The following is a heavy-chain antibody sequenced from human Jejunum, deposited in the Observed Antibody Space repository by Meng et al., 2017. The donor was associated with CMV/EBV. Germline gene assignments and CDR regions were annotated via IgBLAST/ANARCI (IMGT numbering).Heavy chain of an antibody. Sequence: LSCADSGFTFSSYWMHWVRQAPGKGLVWVSRINNDGSITSYADSVKGRFTISRDNAKNTLYLQMNSLRAEDTAVYYCARVTTQPPDYWGQGTLVTVSS. D-gene: IGHD1-1*01. J-gene: IGHJ4*02. V-gene: IGHV3-74*01. CDR1: GFTFSSYW. CDR2: INNDGSIT. CDR3: ARVTTQPPDY.